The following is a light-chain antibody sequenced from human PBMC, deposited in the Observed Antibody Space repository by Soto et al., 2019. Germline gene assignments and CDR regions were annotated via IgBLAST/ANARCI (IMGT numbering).Light chain of an antibody. J-gene: IGKJ3*01. Sequence: ELVLTQSPATLSLSPGERATLSCRASQSVSSYLAWYQQKPGQAPRLLIYDASNRATGIPARFSGSGSGTDFTLTNSGLEPEDFAVYYFQQRSNWLLFTFGPGTKVDIK. CDR2: DAS. CDR3: QQRSNWLLFT. CDR1: QSVSSY. V-gene: IGKV3-11*01.